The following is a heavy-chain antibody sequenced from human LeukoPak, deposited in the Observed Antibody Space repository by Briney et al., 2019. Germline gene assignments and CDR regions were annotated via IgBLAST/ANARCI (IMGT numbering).Heavy chain of an antibody. V-gene: IGHV4-39*07. D-gene: IGHD6-19*01. CDR1: GGSISSSNYY. Sequence: SETLSLTCTVSGGSISSSNYYWGWIRQPPGTGLEWIGSIYYSGGPYYNPSLKSRVTISVDTSKNQFSLKLSSVTAADTAVYYCARVYSSRWTTSRGPFDYWGQGTLVTVSS. J-gene: IGHJ4*02. CDR3: ARVYSSRWTTSRGPFDY. CDR2: IYYSGGP.